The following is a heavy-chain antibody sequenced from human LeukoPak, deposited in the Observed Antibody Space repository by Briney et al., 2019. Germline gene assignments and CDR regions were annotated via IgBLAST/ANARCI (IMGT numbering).Heavy chain of an antibody. CDR1: GFTFSTYA. D-gene: IGHD3-22*01. V-gene: IGHV3-23*01. J-gene: IGHJ4*02. CDR2: ISGSGGNT. CDR3: ARGSGYFLDFDY. Sequence: GGSLRLSCAASGFTFSTYAMSWVRQAPGKGLEWVSTISGSGGNTNYADSVKGRFTISGDNSKNTLYLQMNSLRAEDTAVYYCARGSGYFLDFDYWGQGTLVTVSS.